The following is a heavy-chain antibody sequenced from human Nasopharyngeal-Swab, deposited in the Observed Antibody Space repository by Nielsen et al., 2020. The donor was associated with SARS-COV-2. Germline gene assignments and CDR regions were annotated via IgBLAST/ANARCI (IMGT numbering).Heavy chain of an antibody. CDR1: GYTFTSYA. D-gene: IGHD3-9*01. V-gene: IGHV7-4-1*02. J-gene: IGHJ6*02. CDR3: ARESYDILTGPSYYYGMDV. Sequence: ASVKVSCKASGYTFTSYAMNWVRQAPGQGLEWMGWINTNTGNPTYAQGFTGRFVFSLDTSVSTAYLQISSLKAEDTSVYYCARESYDILTGPSYYYGMDVWGLGTTVTVSS. CDR2: INTNTGNP.